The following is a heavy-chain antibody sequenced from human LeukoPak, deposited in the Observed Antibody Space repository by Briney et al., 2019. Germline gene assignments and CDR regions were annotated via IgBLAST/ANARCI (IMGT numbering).Heavy chain of an antibody. CDR1: GFSFSTYA. D-gene: IGHD2-2*01. J-gene: IGHJ4*02. CDR3: ARDLESLKAGVVPAFFDY. V-gene: IGHV3-7*01. Sequence: PGGSLTLSCAASGFSFSTYAMNWVRQAPGKGLEWVANIKQDGSEKYYVDSVKGRFTISRDNAKNSLYLQMNSLRAEDTAVYYCARDLESLKAGVVPAFFDYWGQGTLVTVSS. CDR2: IKQDGSEK.